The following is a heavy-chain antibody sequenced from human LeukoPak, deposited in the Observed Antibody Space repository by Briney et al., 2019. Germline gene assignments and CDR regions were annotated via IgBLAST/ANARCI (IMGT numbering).Heavy chain of an antibody. CDR3: AKEYCSGGSCYRGAFDI. D-gene: IGHD2-15*01. CDR1: GFTFDDYA. V-gene: IGHV3-9*03. J-gene: IGHJ3*02. CDR2: LSWNGGSI. Sequence: GGPLRLSCAASGFTFDDYAMHWVRQAPGKGLEWGSGLSWNGGSIGYADSVKGRFTISRDNAKNSLYLQMNSLRAEDMAVYYCAKEYCSGGSCYRGAFDIWGQGTMVTVSS.